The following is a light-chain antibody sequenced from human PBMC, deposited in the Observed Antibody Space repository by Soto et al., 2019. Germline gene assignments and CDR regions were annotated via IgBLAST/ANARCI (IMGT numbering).Light chain of an antibody. Sequence: EIVLTQSPGTLSLSPGERATLSCRASQSVGNNYLAWYQQKPGQAPRLLIYGASNRATGIPDRFGGSGSGTDFTLTISRLEPEDFAVYYCQQYGSSGTFGQGTKVDIK. CDR1: QSVGNNY. CDR3: QQYGSSGT. J-gene: IGKJ1*01. V-gene: IGKV3-20*01. CDR2: GAS.